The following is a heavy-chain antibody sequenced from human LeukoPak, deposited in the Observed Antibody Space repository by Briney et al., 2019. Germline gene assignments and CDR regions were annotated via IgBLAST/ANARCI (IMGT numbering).Heavy chain of an antibody. V-gene: IGHV4-31*03. CDR2: IYYSGST. J-gene: IGHJ4*02. Sequence: SETLSLTCTVSGGSISSGGYYWSWIRQHPGKGLEWIGYIYYSGSTYYNPSLKSRVTISVDTSKNQFSLKLSSVTAADTAVYYCARDVRNYDNSAYAYFDYWGQGSPVTVST. CDR1: GGSISSGGYY. D-gene: IGHD3-22*01. CDR3: ARDVRNYDNSAYAYFDY.